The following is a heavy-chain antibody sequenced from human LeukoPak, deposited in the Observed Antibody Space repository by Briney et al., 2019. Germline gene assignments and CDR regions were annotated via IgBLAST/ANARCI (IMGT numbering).Heavy chain of an antibody. CDR1: GFTVSSNY. CDR3: ARGTYSTGGGDAFDI. D-gene: IGHD6-25*01. J-gene: IGHJ3*02. Sequence: GGSLRLSCAASGFTVSSNYMSWVRQAPGKGLEWVSVIYSGGSTYYADSVKGRFTISRDNSKNTLYLQMNSLRAEDTAVYYCARGTYSTGGGDAFDIWAKGQWSPSLQ. CDR2: IYSGGST. V-gene: IGHV3-53*01.